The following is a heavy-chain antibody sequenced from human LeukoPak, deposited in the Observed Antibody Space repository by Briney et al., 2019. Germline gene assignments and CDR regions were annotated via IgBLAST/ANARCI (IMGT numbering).Heavy chain of an antibody. CDR1: GASVSSSSYF. CDR3: AGRSVLSPYAIETWTAA. J-gene: IGHJ4*02. CDR2: IYYNGAT. D-gene: IGHD3-16*01. Sequence: SETLSLTCAVSGASVSSSSYFWGWIRQPPGEGPEWLGSIYYNGATYYNPSLKSRVTISLDTSKNQFTLTLTSLTVADPALFFCAGRSVLSPYAIETWTAAWGQASL. V-gene: IGHV4-39*06.